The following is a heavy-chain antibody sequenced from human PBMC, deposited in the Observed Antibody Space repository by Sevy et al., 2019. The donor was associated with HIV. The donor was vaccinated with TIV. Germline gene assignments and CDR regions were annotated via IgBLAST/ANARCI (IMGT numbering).Heavy chain of an antibody. CDR2: INPKSGGR. Sequence: ASVKVSCKPSGYTFSGYYIHWVRQAPGQGLEWMGWINPKSGGRNYAQKFQGRVTMTRDTSISTAYMELSRLRSDDTAVYYCARGGESLPYCGGDCYPDYWGQGTLVTVSS. J-gene: IGHJ4*02. CDR1: GYTFSGYY. V-gene: IGHV1-2*02. CDR3: ARGGESLPYCGGDCYPDY. D-gene: IGHD2-21*02.